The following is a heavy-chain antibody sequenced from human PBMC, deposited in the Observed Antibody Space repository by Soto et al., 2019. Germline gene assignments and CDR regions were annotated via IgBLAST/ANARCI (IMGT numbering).Heavy chain of an antibody. CDR2: ISDYNGNT. J-gene: IGHJ4*02. CDR3: ARVGSSSWYVQPNCY. D-gene: IGHD6-13*01. Sequence: QVQLVQSGAEVKKPGASVKVSCKASGYTFTSYGISWVRQAPGQGLEWMGWISDYNGNTTYAKKLQDRVTMTTDTPSSTAYMELRSLRSDDTAVDYCARVGSSSWYVQPNCYWGKGTLVTVSS. CDR1: GYTFTSYG. V-gene: IGHV1-18*01.